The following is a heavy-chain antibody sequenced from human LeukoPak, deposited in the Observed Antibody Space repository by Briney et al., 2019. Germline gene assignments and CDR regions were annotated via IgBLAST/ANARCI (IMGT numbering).Heavy chain of an antibody. CDR2: IHYTGSP. J-gene: IGHJ5*02. Sequence: SETLSLTCTVPGGSITSSYWSWIRQSPGKGLEWIGYIHYTGSPNYNPSLKSRVTMLFDTSENHFSLKLSSVTAADTAVYYWARGRYSAGDNWFDPWGQGTLVTVSS. CDR3: ARGRYSAGDNWFDP. D-gene: IGHD3-9*01. V-gene: IGHV4-59*01. CDR1: GGSITSSY.